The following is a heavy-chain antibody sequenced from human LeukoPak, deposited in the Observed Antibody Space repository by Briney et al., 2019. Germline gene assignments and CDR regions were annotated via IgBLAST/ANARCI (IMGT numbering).Heavy chain of an antibody. Sequence: GGSLRLSCAASGFTFSSYAMHWVRQAPGKGLEWVAVISYDGSNKHYADSVKGRFTISRDNSKNTLYLQMNSLRAEDTAVYYCAREAGSGWYFDYWGQGTLVTVSS. CDR1: GFTFSSYA. CDR3: AREAGSGWYFDY. CDR2: ISYDGSNK. J-gene: IGHJ4*02. V-gene: IGHV3-30*04. D-gene: IGHD6-19*01.